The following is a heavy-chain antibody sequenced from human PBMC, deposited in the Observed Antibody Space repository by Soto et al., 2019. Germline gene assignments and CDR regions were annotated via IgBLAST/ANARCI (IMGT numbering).Heavy chain of an antibody. CDR2: ISSSSSYI. J-gene: IGHJ4*02. V-gene: IGHV3-21*01. CDR3: AGGPSAGRGSPWPSDY. D-gene: IGHD3-16*01. CDR1: GFTFSSYN. Sequence: EVQLVESGGGLVKPGGSLRLSCAASGFTFSSYNMNWVRQAPGKGLEWVSSISSSSSYIYYADSVKGRFTISRDNAKNSRYRKMTGVRAEDTAVYYWAGGPSAGRGSPWPSDYWGRETLVPVSS.